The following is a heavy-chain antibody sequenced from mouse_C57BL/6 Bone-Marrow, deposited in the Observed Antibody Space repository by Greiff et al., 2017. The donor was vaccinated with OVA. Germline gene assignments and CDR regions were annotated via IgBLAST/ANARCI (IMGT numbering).Heavy chain of an antibody. Sequence: QVQLQQSGAELARPGASVKLSCKASGYTFTSYGISWVKQRPGQGLEWIGEIYPRSGNTYYNEKFKGKATLTADKSSSTAYMELRSLTSEDSAVYFCARGVYYNGSSWFAYWGEGTLVTVSA. CDR3: ARGVYYNGSSWFAY. CDR2: IYPRSGNT. J-gene: IGHJ3*01. D-gene: IGHD1-1*01. V-gene: IGHV1-81*01. CDR1: GYTFTSYG.